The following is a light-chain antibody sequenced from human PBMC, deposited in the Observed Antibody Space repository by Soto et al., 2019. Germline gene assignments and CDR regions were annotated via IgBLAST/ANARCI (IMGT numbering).Light chain of an antibody. CDR1: SSNIGSNY. V-gene: IGLV1-47*01. CDR3: AAWDESLRGLYV. J-gene: IGLJ1*01. CDR2: RNN. Sequence: QSVLTQPPSASGTPGQRVTISCSGSSSNIGSNYVYWYQQLPGTAPKLLIYRNNQRPSGVPDRFSGSKSGTSASLAISGLRSEDDADYYCAAWDESLRGLYVFGTGTKVTVL.